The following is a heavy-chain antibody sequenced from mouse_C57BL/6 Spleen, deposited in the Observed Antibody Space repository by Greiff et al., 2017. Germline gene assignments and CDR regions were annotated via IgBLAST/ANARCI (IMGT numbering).Heavy chain of an antibody. V-gene: IGHV1-82*01. D-gene: IGHD3-2*02. Sequence: QVQLKESGPELVTPGASVKISCKASGYAFSSSWMNWVKQRPGKGLGWIGRIYPGDGATNYNGTFKGKATLTADKSSSTAYMQLSSLTSEDSAVYFCARGAQSTYYAMDYWGQGTSVTVAS. CDR3: ARGAQSTYYAMDY. J-gene: IGHJ4*01. CDR1: GYAFSSSW. CDR2: IYPGDGAT.